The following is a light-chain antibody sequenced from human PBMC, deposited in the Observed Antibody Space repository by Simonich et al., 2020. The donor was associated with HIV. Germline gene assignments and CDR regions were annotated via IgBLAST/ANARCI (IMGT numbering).Light chain of an antibody. J-gene: IGKJ3*01. V-gene: IGKV4-1*01. CDR2: WAS. CDR3: QQYNNWTPFT. Sequence: DIVMTQSPDSLAVSLGERATINCKSSQSVLYSSNNKNYLAWYQQKPGQPPKLLIYWASTRESGVPDRFSGSGSGTEFTLTISSMQSEDFAVYYCQQYNNWTPFTFGPGTKVDIK. CDR1: QSVLYSSNNKNY.